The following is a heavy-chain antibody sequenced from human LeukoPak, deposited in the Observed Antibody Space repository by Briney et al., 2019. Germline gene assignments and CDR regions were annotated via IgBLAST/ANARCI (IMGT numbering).Heavy chain of an antibody. CDR1: GFTFSSYW. V-gene: IGHV3-7*01. CDR3: ARAQSAGLDV. D-gene: IGHD1-14*01. Sequence: GGSLRLSCRASGFTFSSYWMTWVRQAPGKGLEWVANIKEDGSEKKYVDSVKGRFIMSRDNAKNSMYLQMNSLRVEDTAVYYCARAQSAGLDVWGKGTTVTVSS. CDR2: IKEDGSEK. J-gene: IGHJ6*04.